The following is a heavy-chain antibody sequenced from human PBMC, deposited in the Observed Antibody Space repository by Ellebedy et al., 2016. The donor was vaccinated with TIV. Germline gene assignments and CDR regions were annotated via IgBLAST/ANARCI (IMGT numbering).Heavy chain of an antibody. CDR1: GFPFSVYW. CDR3: ARVDWLVDS. CDR2: INNDATST. Sequence: GESLKISXAASGFPFSVYWMHWVRQAPGKGLVWVSRINNDATSTTYADSVRGRFIISRDNAKNTLYLQMNSLRVDDTAVYYSARVDWLVDSWGQGTLVTVSS. J-gene: IGHJ5*01. D-gene: IGHD3-9*01. V-gene: IGHV3-74*03.